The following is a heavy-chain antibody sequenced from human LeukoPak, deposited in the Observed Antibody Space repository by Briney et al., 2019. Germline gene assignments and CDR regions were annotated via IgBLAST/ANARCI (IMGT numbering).Heavy chain of an antibody. CDR2: IYYSGST. Sequence: PSETLSLTCTVSGGSISSSSYYWGWIRQPPGKGLEWIASIYYSGSTYYNPSLKSRVTISVEKSKTQFSLNLTSVTAADTAVYYCASSDSRGYYLDHWGQGTLVTVSS. J-gene: IGHJ4*02. CDR1: GGSISSSSYY. D-gene: IGHD3-22*01. V-gene: IGHV4-39*01. CDR3: ASSDSRGYYLDH.